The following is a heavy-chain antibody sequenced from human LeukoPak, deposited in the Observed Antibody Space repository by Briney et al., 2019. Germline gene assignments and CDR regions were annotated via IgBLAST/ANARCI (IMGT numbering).Heavy chain of an antibody. D-gene: IGHD3-3*01. Sequence: SVKVSCRASGGTFSSYAISWVRQAPGQGLEWMGRIIPILGIANYAQKFQGRVTITADKSTSTAYMELSSLRSEDTAVYYCARVRKVYVFWSGYYTGTYCCYRRAVWGQVTAVTVFS. CDR2: IIPILGIA. CDR1: GGTFSSYA. V-gene: IGHV1-69*04. CDR3: ARVRKVYVFWSGYYTGTYCCYRRAV. J-gene: IGHJ6*02.